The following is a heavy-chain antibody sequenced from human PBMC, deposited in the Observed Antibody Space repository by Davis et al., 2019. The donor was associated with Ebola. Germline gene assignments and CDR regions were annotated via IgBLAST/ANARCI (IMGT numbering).Heavy chain of an antibody. Sequence: ASVKVSCKASGYIFTKYYIHWVRQVPGQGLEWMGLLIPSGGATSYAQDFQGRVTMTRDTSTSTAYMELSSLRSEDTAVYYCARDDWNQNWFDPWGQGTLVTVSS. J-gene: IGHJ5*02. CDR1: GYIFTKYY. CDR2: LIPSGGAT. CDR3: ARDDWNQNWFDP. D-gene: IGHD1-1*01. V-gene: IGHV1-46*01.